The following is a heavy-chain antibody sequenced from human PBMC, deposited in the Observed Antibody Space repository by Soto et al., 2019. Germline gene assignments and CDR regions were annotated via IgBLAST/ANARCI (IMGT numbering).Heavy chain of an antibody. Sequence: QVQLVQSGAEVKKPESSVKVSCKASGGTFGSYAISWVRQAPGQGLKWMGGIIPIPGTANYAQKFQGRVTIAADESTSTAYMELSSLRSEDTAVYYCARSQGSSTSLEIYYYYYYGMDVWGQGTTVTVSS. D-gene: IGHD2-2*01. CDR1: GGTFGSYA. V-gene: IGHV1-69*01. CDR3: ARSQGSSTSLEIYYYYYYGMDV. J-gene: IGHJ6*02. CDR2: IIPIPGTA.